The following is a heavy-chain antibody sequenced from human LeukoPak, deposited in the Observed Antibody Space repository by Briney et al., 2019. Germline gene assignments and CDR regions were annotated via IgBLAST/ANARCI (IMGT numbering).Heavy chain of an antibody. Sequence: ASVKVSCKASGYTFATYGFCWVRQAPGQGLEWMGWISPYNGNTNYAQMFQGRVTMTTDTSTSTAYMDLRSLRSDDTAVYFCARDPRRYGSGSYYMDVWGKGTTVTVSS. V-gene: IGHV1-18*01. J-gene: IGHJ6*03. CDR2: ISPYNGNT. D-gene: IGHD3-10*01. CDR3: ARDPRRYGSGSYYMDV. CDR1: GYTFATYG.